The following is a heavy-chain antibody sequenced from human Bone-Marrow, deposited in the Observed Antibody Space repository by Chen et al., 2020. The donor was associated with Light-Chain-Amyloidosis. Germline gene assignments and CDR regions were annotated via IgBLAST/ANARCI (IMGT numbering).Heavy chain of an antibody. CDR3: AKIMRGGSYYFDP. V-gene: IGHV4-34*01. CDR1: AGPFSAYY. CDR2: VNHSGRT. J-gene: IGHJ4*02. D-gene: IGHD1-26*01. Sequence: QVQLQQWGAGLLKPSETLSLTCAVSAGPFSAYYWSWIRQHPGKGLEWIGDVNHSGRTNYSPSLKSRLTISIDTSKKQFSLKLTSVTAADTAFYYCAKIMRGGSYYFDPWGQGTLVTVSS.